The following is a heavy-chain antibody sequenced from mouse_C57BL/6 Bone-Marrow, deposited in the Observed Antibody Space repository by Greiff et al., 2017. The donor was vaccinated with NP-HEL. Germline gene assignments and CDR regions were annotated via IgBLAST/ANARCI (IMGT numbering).Heavy chain of an antibody. D-gene: IGHD1-1*01. CDR1: GFSINSDCY. Sequence: EVQLVESGPSLVRPSQTLSLTCTVTGFSINSDCYWIWIRQFPGNKLEYIGYTFYSGITYYNPSLESRTYITRDTSKNQFSLKLSSVTTEDTATYYCARDYYYGSGMDYWGQGTSVTVSS. J-gene: IGHJ4*01. CDR3: ARDYYYGSGMDY. V-gene: IGHV3-3*01. CDR2: TFYSGIT.